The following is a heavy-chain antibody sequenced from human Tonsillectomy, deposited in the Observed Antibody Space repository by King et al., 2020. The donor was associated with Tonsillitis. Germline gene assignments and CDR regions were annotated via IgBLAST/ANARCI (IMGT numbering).Heavy chain of an antibody. J-gene: IGHJ4*02. V-gene: IGHV4-39*01. D-gene: IGHD2-21*02. Sequence: LQLQESGPGLVKPSETLSLTCTVSGGSISSTSYYWGWIRQPPGKGLEWIGSIYSSGGTYYNPSLKSRVTMSVDTSKNQFSLKLRSVTAADTTVYYCASHYCGGDCYPIAAFFDYWGRGTLVTVSS. CDR2: IYSSGGT. CDR3: ASHYCGGDCYPIAAFFDY. CDR1: GGSISSTSYY.